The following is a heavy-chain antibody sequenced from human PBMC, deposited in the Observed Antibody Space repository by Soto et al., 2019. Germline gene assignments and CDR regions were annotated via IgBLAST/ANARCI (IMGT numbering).Heavy chain of an antibody. CDR2: IYYSGST. Sequence: QVQLQESGPGLVKPSQTLSLTGTFPVGPFSRGGYSWTGFAHPPGKDREWIGYIYYSGSTYYNPSLKSRVTISVDTSKNQFSLKLSSVTAADTAVYYCARAKTRGYSYGGWDYWGQGTLVTVSS. V-gene: IGHV4-31*03. J-gene: IGHJ4*02. D-gene: IGHD5-18*01. CDR3: ARAKTRGYSYGGWDY. CDR1: VGPFSRGGYS.